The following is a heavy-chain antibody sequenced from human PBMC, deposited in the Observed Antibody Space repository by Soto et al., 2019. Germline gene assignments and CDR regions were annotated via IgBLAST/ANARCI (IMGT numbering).Heavy chain of an antibody. CDR3: ARKVYYYDSSGPRVLWFFDY. CDR2: ISAYHGNT. J-gene: IGHJ4*02. CDR1: GYTFTSYG. Sequence: ASVKVSCKASGYTFTSYGISWVRQAPGQGLEWMGWISAYHGNTNYAQKLQGRVTMTTDTSTSTAYMELRSLRSDDTAVYYCARKVYYYDSSGPRVLWFFDYWGQGTLVTVSS. V-gene: IGHV1-18*01. D-gene: IGHD3-22*01.